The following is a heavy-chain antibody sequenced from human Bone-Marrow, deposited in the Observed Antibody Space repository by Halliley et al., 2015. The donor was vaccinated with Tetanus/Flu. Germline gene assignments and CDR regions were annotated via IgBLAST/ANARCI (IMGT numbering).Heavy chain of an antibody. J-gene: IGHJ5*02. V-gene: IGHV5-10-1*01. Sequence: MGRIDPSDSYPNYRPSFEGHVTISVDKSIDTASLQWSSLQASDSAIYFCARHRTTASISGFDPWGQGTQVTVSS. CDR3: ARHRTTASISGFDP. CDR2: IDPSDSYP. D-gene: IGHD4-4*01.